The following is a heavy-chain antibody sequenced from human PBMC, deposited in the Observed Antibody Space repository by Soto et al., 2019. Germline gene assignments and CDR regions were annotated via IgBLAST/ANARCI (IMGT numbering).Heavy chain of an antibody. CDR1: GFTFTSFA. CDR3: AKGEFDVLTGYYFDY. D-gene: IGHD3-9*01. CDR2: ISGSGERT. Sequence: EVQLLESGGGLVQPGGSLRLSCAASGFTFTSFAMSWVRQAPGKGLEWVSSISGSGERTYYADSVKGRFTISRDNSKNTQDLQMNSLRVEDTGVYHCAKGEFDVLTGYYFDYWGQGTLVTVSS. V-gene: IGHV3-23*01. J-gene: IGHJ4*02.